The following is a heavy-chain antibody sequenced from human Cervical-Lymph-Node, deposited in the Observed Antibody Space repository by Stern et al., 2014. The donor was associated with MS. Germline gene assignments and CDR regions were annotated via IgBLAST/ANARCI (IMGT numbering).Heavy chain of an antibody. CDR2: MNPNSGNT. Sequence: QVQLVQSGAEVKKPGASVRVSCTASGYTFTNYDINWVRRAPGQGLEWMGWMNPNSGNTGYAQKFQGRLTMTRDTSISTAYMELTSLRSEDTAVYYCARCPVGWEQQLVPLGYWGQGTLVIVSS. CDR3: ARCPVGWEQQLVPLGY. D-gene: IGHD6-13*01. V-gene: IGHV1-8*01. J-gene: IGHJ4*02. CDR1: GYTFTNYD.